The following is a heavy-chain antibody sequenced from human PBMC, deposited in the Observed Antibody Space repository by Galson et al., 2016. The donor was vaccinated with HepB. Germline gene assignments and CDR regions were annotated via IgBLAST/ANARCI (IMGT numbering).Heavy chain of an antibody. V-gene: IGHV3-21*01. CDR1: GFSFSNSG. Sequence: SLRLSCAASGFSFSNSGMSWVRQAPGRGLEWVSGITRSGDATHYADFVKGRFTISRDNAKNSLYLQMNSQRAEDTAVYYCARTLPRAGAFDIWGQGTMVTVSS. CDR3: ARTLPRAGAFDI. J-gene: IGHJ3*02. CDR2: ITRSGDAT.